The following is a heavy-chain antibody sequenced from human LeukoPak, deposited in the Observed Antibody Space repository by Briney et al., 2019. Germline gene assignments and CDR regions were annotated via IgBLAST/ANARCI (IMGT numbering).Heavy chain of an antibody. V-gene: IGHV3-13*01. CDR2: IGTASDT. CDR3: ARGPPRGKYYYMDV. J-gene: IGHJ6*03. D-gene: IGHD1-1*01. CDR1: GFTFSSFD. Sequence: GGSLRLSCAASGFTFSSFDMHWVRQPTGQVLEWVSTIGTASDTYYPSSVEGRFTLSRDNAKNSLYLQMNGLTAGDRAVYYCARGPPRGKYYYMDVWGKGTTVTVSS.